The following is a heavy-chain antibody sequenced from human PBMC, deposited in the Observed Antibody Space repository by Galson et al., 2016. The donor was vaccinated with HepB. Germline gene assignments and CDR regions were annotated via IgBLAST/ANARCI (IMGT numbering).Heavy chain of an antibody. CDR2: IDWDDYK. J-gene: IGHJ4*02. CDR3: ALSPSGYYIDYFDY. V-gene: IGHV2-70*11. Sequence: PALVKPTQTLTLTCTFSGFSLTTNGMCVSWIRQPPGKALEWLARIDWDDYKHYSTSLKTRLTISKDTSKNQVVLTMTKMDPVDTATYYCALSPSGYYIDYFDYWGQGTLVTVSS. CDR1: GFSLTTNGMC. D-gene: IGHD3-3*01.